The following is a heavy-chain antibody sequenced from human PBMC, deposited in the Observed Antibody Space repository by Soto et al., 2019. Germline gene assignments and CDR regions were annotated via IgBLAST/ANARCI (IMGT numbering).Heavy chain of an antibody. CDR2: IYASGST. CDR3: ARGGMVIIPTATAFDY. CDR1: GGSISTYY. J-gene: IGHJ4*02. V-gene: IGHV4-4*07. D-gene: IGHD2-2*01. Sequence: LSLTCTVSGGSISTYYWSWIRQPAGKGLEWIGRIYASGSTNYNPSLKSRVTMSVATSKNQFSLKLSSVTAADTAVYYCARGGMVIIPTATAFDYWGQGTLVTVSS.